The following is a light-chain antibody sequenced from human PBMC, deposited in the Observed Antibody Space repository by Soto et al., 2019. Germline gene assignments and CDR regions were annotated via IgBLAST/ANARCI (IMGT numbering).Light chain of an antibody. CDR3: QQYNNWPPWT. Sequence: EIVTTQSPATLSGSPGDRATLCCRASQSVSSNLAWYQQKPGQAPRLRIYGASNRATGIPARVSGSGSGTAFTPTLSSLQSKDFAVYCCQQYNNWPPWTFGKGTKVAIK. CDR1: QSVSSN. J-gene: IGKJ1*01. V-gene: IGKV3-15*01. CDR2: GAS.